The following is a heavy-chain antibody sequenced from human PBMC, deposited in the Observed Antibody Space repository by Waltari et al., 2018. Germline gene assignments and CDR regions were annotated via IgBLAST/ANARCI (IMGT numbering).Heavy chain of an antibody. V-gene: IGHV4-38-2*01. CDR3: VRPMYDSSDQGLAFDL. J-gene: IGHJ3*01. CDR2: VFRNRDK. D-gene: IGHD3-22*01. CDR1: GFPIKSGYY. Sequence: QVQLQESGPGLARPSETLSLSCAVSGFPIKSGYYWAWVRQPTGKGLEWIASVFRNRDKYYNPSLQSRVTISMDTSKNQLSLQLTSVTAADTALYYCVRPMYDSSDQGLAFDLWGQGTMVTVSS.